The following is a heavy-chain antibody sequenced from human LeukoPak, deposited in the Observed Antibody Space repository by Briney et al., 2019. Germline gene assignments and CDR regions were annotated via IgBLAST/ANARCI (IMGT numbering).Heavy chain of an antibody. V-gene: IGHV1-2*02. Sequence: ASVKVSCKASGYTFTGYYMHWVRQAPGQGLEWMGWINPNGGGTNYAQKFQGRVTMTGDTSISTAYMELSRLRSDDTAVYYCARDIIHYYDSSGYTWGQGTLVTVSS. CDR3: ARDIIHYYDSSGYT. CDR1: GYTFTGYY. CDR2: INPNGGGT. D-gene: IGHD3-22*01. J-gene: IGHJ5*02.